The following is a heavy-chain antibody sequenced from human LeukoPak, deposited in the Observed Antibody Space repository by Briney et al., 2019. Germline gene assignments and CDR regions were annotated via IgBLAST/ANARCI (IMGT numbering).Heavy chain of an antibody. CDR2: IIPILGIA. J-gene: IGHJ6*02. V-gene: IGHV1-69*04. CDR3: ASSKGSGSPVIYYGMDV. CDR1: GGTFSSYA. D-gene: IGHD3-10*01. Sequence: ASVKVSCKASGGTFSSYAISWVRQAPGQGLEWIGRIIPILGIANYAQKFQGRVTITADKSTSTAYMELSSLRSEDTAVYYCASSKGSGSPVIYYGMDVWGQGTTVTVSS.